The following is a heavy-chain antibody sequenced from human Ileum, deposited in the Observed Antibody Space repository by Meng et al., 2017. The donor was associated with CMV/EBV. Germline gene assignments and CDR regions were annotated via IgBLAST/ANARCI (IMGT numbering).Heavy chain of an antibody. CDR1: GGSISISRYS. V-gene: IGHV4-39*01. D-gene: IGHD5-18*01. CDR2: IYYSGST. CDR3: ARRGDSYGYFDY. J-gene: IGHJ4*02. Sequence: VSGGSISISRYSWGWFRQSPGKGLEWIGNIYYSGSTYYRPSLKSRLTISVDTSQNQFSLKLTSVTAADTAVYYCARRGDSYGYFDYWGQGTLVTVSS.